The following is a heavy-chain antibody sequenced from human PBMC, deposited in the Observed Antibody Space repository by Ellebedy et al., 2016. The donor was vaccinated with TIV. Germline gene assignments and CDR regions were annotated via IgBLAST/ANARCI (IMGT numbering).Heavy chain of an antibody. CDR3: ARMHIVVVTATYNWFDP. V-gene: IGHV1-46*01. Sequence: ASVKVSCXASGYTFTSYYMHWVRQAPGQGLEWMGIINPSGGSTSYAQKFQGRVTMTRDTSTSTVYMELSSLRSEDTAVYYCARMHIVVVTATYNWFDPWGQGALVTVSS. CDR2: INPSGGST. J-gene: IGHJ5*02. CDR1: GYTFTSYY. D-gene: IGHD2-21*02.